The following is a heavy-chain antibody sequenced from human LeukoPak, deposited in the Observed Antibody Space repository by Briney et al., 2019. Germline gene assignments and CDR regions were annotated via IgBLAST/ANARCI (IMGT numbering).Heavy chain of an antibody. D-gene: IGHD3-22*01. CDR2: IKSKADGGTT. V-gene: IGHV3-15*01. CDR3: SDSSGYSDWDY. Sequence: GGSPRLSCAASGFTFRNAWMNWVRQAPGKGLEWVGRIKSKADGGTTDYAAPVKGRFTISRDDLKNTLYLQMNSLTTEDTAVYYCSDSSGYSDWDYWGQGTLVTVSS. J-gene: IGHJ4*02. CDR1: GFTFRNAW.